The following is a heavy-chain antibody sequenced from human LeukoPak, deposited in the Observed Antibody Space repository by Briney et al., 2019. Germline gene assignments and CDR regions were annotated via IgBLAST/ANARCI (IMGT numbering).Heavy chain of an antibody. V-gene: IGHV4-61*01. D-gene: IGHD3-10*01. J-gene: IGHJ5*02. CDR1: GVSVSSGSYY. CDR2: IYYSGST. CDR3: ARDSTGGFGELLGFDP. Sequence: PSETLSLTCTVSGVSVSSGSYYWSWIRQPPGKGLEWIGYIYYSGSTNYNPSLKSRVTISVDTSKNQFSLKLSSVTAADTAVYYCARDSTGGFGELLGFDPWGQGTLVTVSS.